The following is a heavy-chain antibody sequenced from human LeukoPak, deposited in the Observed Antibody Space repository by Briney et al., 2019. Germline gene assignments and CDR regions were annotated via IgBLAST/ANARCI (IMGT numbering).Heavy chain of an antibody. V-gene: IGHV3-64*01. CDR2: ISSNGGST. CDR3: ARDKVPGSSPTDKYYYYYYMDV. CDR1: GFTFSSYA. J-gene: IGHJ6*03. Sequence: AGGSLRLSCAASGFTFSSYAMHWVRQAPGKGLEYVSAISSNGGSTYYANSVKGRFTISRDNSKNTLYLQMGSLRAEDMAVYYCARDKVPGSSPTDKYYYYYYMDVWGKGTTVTVSS. D-gene: IGHD1-26*01.